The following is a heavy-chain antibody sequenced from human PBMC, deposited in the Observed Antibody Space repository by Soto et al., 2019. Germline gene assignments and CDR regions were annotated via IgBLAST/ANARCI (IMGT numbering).Heavy chain of an antibody. J-gene: IGHJ5*02. D-gene: IGHD5-18*01. CDR3: ARGTWIQLPNTNWFDP. V-gene: IGHV1-2*04. CDR2: INPNSGGT. Sequence: ASVKVSCKASGYTFTGYYMHWVRQAPGQGLEWMGWINPNSGGTNYAQKFQGWVTMTRDTSISTAYMELSRLRSDDTAVYYCARGTWIQLPNTNWFDPWGQGTLVTVS. CDR1: GYTFTGYY.